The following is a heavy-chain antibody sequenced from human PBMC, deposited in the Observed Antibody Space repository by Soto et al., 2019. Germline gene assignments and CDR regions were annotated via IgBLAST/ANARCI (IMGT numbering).Heavy chain of an antibody. Sequence: PGGSLRLSCAASGFTFSSYYMSWVRQAPGKGLEWVSAISGSGSSTYYADSVKGRFTISRDNSKNTLYLQMNSLRAEDTAVSYCAEPQVQSPAVIVVVTHAFDIWGQGTMVTVSS. CDR3: AEPQVQSPAVIVVVTHAFDI. CDR1: GFTFSSYY. CDR2: ISGSGSST. V-gene: IGHV3-23*01. D-gene: IGHD3-22*01. J-gene: IGHJ3*02.